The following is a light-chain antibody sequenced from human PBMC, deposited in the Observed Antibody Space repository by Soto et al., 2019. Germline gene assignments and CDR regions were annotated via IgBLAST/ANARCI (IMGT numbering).Light chain of an antibody. CDR1: SSDVGGYNY. CDR2: EVI. CDR3: SSYTTTNTYV. Sequence: VLTQPASVSGSPGQWITISCTGTSSDVGGYNYVSWYQQHPGKAPKLMIYEVINRSSGVSNRFSGSKSGNTASLSISGLQAEDEADYYCSSYTTTNTYVFGPGTKVTVL. V-gene: IGLV2-14*01. J-gene: IGLJ1*01.